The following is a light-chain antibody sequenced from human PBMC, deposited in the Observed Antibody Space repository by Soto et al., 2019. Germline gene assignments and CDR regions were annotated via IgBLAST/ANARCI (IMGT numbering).Light chain of an antibody. V-gene: IGLV2-14*01. CDR3: SSYTSSSTYV. CDR1: SSDVGGYNY. CDR2: DVS. J-gene: IGLJ1*01. Sequence: QSALTQPASVSGSPGQSITISCTGTSSDVGGYNYVSWYQQHPGKAPKLMIYDVSNRPSGVSNRFSGSKSGNTASLTISGLQAADEADYYCSSYTSSSTYVFGTGTQLTVL.